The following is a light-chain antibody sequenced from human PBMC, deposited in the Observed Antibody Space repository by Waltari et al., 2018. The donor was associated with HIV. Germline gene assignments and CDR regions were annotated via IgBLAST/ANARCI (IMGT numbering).Light chain of an antibody. CDR1: TSDIGTYDY. CDR3: SSFANRDGFYVL. J-gene: IGLJ2*01. Sequence: QSALTQPPSASGSPGQSVPLSCTGPTSDIGTYDYVSWFQQHPGKAPKLVISEVTKRPSGVSDRFSGSKSGNTAFLTVSGLRAEDEADYYCSSFANRDGFYVLFGGGTRLTVL. V-gene: IGLV2-8*01. CDR2: EVT.